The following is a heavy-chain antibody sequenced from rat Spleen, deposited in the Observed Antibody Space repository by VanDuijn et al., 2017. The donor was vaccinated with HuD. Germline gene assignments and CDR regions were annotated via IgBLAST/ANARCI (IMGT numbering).Heavy chain of an antibody. D-gene: IGHD1-2*01. V-gene: IGHV5-7*01. J-gene: IGHJ2*01. Sequence: EVQLVESDGGLVQPGRSLKLSCAASGFTFSDYNMAWVRQAPKKGLEWVATISYDGSSTYYRDSVKGRFTISRDNAKRTLYLQMGSLRSEDTATDYCARHGEQLFDYWGQGVMVTVSS. CDR1: GFTFSDYN. CDR2: ISYDGSST. CDR3: ARHGEQLFDY.